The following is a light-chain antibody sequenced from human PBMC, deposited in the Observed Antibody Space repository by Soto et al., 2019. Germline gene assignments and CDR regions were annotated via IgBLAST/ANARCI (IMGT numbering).Light chain of an antibody. CDR1: QSITSSY. V-gene: IGKV3-20*01. CDR3: QQYGSSPPT. J-gene: IGKJ1*01. Sequence: DIVLTQSPGTLSLSPGERATLSCRASQSITSSYLAWYQQKPGQAPRLLIYGTSSRATGIPDRFSGSGSGTDFTLTISRLEPEDFGMFYCQQYGSSPPTFGQGTK. CDR2: GTS.